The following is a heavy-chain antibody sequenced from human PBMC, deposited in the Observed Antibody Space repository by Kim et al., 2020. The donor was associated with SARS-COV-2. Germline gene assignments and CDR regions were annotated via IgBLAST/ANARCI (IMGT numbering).Heavy chain of an antibody. V-gene: IGHV3-48*03. CDR2: INNNGDTI. CDR3: ARAPQRGCWYFAY. Sequence: GGSLRLSCAASGFTVSTSEMSWVRQAPGKGLECVSYINNNGDTIYYADSVKGRFTISRDNVKNSLYLQMNSLRAEDTAVYYCARAPQRGCWYFAYWGQGILLTVSP. D-gene: IGHD6-13*01. CDR1: GFTVSTSE. J-gene: IGHJ4*02.